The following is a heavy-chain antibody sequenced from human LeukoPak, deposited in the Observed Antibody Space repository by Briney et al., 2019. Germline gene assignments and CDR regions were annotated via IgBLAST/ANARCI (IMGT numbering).Heavy chain of an antibody. V-gene: IGHV4-30-4*01. CDR1: GGSVSSGDHY. CDR2: IYDIGHT. CDR3: ARWGHNYDILTGHGRRGFDC. D-gene: IGHD3-9*01. J-gene: IGHJ4*02. Sequence: PSQTLSLTCSVSGGSVSSGDHYWRWTRQPPGKGLEWNRHIYDIGHTHYKPSLESRVTIAVDTSKNQFSLKLSSVTAADTAVYYCARWGHNYDILTGHGRRGFDCWGQGTLVTVSS.